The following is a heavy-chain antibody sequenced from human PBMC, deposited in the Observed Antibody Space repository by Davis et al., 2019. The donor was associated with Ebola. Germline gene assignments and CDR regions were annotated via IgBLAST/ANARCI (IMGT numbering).Heavy chain of an antibody. D-gene: IGHD2-15*01. V-gene: IGHV4-34*01. CDR2: SNHSGST. CDR3: ARFPVVYYYYYGMDV. J-gene: IGHJ6*02. Sequence: SETLSLTCAVYGGSFSGYDWSWIRQPPGKGLEWIGESNHSGSTNYNPSLQSRVTISVDTSKNQFSLKLSSVTAADTAVYYCARFPVVYYYYYGMDVWGQGTTVTVSS. CDR1: GGSFSGYD.